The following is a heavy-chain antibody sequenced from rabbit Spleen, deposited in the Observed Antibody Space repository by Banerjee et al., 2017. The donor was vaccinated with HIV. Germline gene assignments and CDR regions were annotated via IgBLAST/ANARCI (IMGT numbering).Heavy chain of an antibody. D-gene: IGHD2-1*01. CDR1: GFTLSSYY. V-gene: IGHV1S7*01. CDR2: IDPVCGIT. J-gene: IGHJ4*01. CDR3: VRDLCYDDDSEKGYFNL. Sequence: QSLEEAGGGLVKPGASLTLTCKASGFTLSSYYVNWVGQAPGKGLEWIGYIDPVCGITSYANWVNGRFSISSHNAQNTLYLQLNSLTAADTANYFCVRDLCYDDDSEKGYFNLWGPGTLVTVS.